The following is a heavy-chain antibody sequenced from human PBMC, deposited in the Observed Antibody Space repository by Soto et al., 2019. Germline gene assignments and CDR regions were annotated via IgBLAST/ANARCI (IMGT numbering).Heavy chain of an antibody. V-gene: IGHV1-45*02. J-gene: IGHJ4*02. CDR3: ATGGAGPAPFNWKLLDY. Sequence: SVKVSCKASGYTFPQHYLHWVLQAPGQALEWMGWITPFNGDVNYAQKFQERVTITRDRSLNTAYMEMSSLKSEDTAMYYCATGGAGPAPFNWKLLDYWGQGTGVTVAS. CDR1: GYTFPQHY. D-gene: IGHD1-1*01. CDR2: ITPFNGDV.